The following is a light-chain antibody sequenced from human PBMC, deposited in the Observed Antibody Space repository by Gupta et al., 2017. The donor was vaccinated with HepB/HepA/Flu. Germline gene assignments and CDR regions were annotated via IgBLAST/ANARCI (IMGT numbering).Light chain of an antibody. J-gene: IGLJ3*02. CDR2: STN. V-gene: IGLV8-61*01. CDR1: SGSVSTSYY. Sequence: QTVVTQEPSFSVSPGGTVTLTCGLSSGSVSTSYYPSWYQQTPGQPPRTLIYSTNTRSSGVPDRFSGSILGNKAALTITGAQADDESDYYCVLYMGSGIWLFGGGTKLTVL. CDR3: VLYMGSGIWL.